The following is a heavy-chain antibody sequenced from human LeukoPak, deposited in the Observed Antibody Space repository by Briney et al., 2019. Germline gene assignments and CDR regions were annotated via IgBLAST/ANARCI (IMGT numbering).Heavy chain of an antibody. J-gene: IGHJ4*02. CDR2: VYPDDSDT. CDR3: ARPGGTYFPFDY. D-gene: IGHD1-26*01. CDR1: GYSFTSYW. V-gene: IGHV5-51*01. Sequence: GESLKISCKGSGYSFTSYWIAWVRQTPGKGLEWMGIVYPDDSDTRYSPAFQGQVTISADKSITTAYLHWSSLKASDTAVYYCARPGGTYFPFDYWGQGTLVTVSS.